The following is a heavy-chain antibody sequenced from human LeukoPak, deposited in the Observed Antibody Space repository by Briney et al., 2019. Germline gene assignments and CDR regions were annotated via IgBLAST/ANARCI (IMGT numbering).Heavy chain of an antibody. CDR3: ASTQLRSLRSENYYYMDV. CDR2: IIPIFGTA. D-gene: IGHD3-3*01. J-gene: IGHJ6*03. Sequence: SVKVSCKASGGTFSSYAISWVRQARGQGLEWMGRIIPIFGTANYAQKFQGRVTITTDESTSTAYMELSSLRSEDTAVYYCASTQLRSLRSENYYYMDVWGKGTTVTVSS. V-gene: IGHV1-69*05. CDR1: GGTFSSYA.